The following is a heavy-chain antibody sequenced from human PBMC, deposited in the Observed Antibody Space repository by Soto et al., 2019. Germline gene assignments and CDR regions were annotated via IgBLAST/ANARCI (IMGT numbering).Heavy chain of an antibody. CDR3: AREGAPLGVGAFDI. Sequence: QVQLVESGGGVVQPGRSLRLSCAASGFTFSSYAMHWVRQAPGKGLEWVAVISYDGSNKYYADSVKGRFTISRDNSKNTLYLQMNSLRAEDTAVYYCAREGAPLGVGAFDIWGQGTMVTVSS. CDR2: ISYDGSNK. V-gene: IGHV3-30-3*01. J-gene: IGHJ3*02. CDR1: GFTFSSYA. D-gene: IGHD2-15*01.